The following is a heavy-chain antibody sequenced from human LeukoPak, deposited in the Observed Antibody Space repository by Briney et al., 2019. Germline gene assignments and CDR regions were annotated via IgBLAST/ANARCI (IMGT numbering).Heavy chain of an antibody. Sequence: SVKVSCKASGGTFISYAISWVRQAPGQGLEWMGGIIPIFGTANYAQKFQGRVTITADESTSTAYMELSSLRSEDTAVYYCAWGWNYYDSSGYYYRPGKYYFDYWGQGTLVTVSS. J-gene: IGHJ4*02. V-gene: IGHV1-69*13. CDR2: IIPIFGTA. CDR1: GGTFISYA. D-gene: IGHD3-22*01. CDR3: AWGWNYYDSSGYYYRPGKYYFDY.